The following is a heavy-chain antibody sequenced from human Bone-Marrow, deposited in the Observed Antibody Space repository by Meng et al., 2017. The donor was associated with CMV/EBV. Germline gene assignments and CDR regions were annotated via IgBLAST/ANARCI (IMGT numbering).Heavy chain of an antibody. Sequence: GESLKISCAASGFTFSSYWMSWVRQAPGKGLEWVSYISSGGSTIYYADSVKGRFTISRDNAKNSLYLQMNNLRADDTAVYDCTRVKGWSPYYSDYGMDVWGQGTTVAVSS. CDR1: GFTFSSYW. D-gene: IGHD3-3*01. J-gene: IGHJ6*01. CDR3: TRVKGWSPYYSDYGMDV. CDR2: ISSGGSTI. V-gene: IGHV3-48*04.